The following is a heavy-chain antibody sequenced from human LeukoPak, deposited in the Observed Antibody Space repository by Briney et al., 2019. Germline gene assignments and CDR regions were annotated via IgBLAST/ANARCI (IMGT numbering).Heavy chain of an antibody. CDR2: ISGVGVST. CDR1: GFTFSSYA. CDR3: AKEDIVVVPAAIRTDY. Sequence: GGSLRLSCAASGFTFSSYAMSWVRQAPGKGLEWVSAISGVGVSTYYADSVKGRFTISRDNSKNTLYLQMNSLRAEDTAVYYCAKEDIVVVPAAIRTDYWGQGTLVTVSS. J-gene: IGHJ4*02. D-gene: IGHD2-2*02. V-gene: IGHV3-23*01.